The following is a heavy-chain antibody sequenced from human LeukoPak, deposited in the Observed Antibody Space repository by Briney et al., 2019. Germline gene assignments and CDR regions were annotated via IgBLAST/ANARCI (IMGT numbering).Heavy chain of an antibody. D-gene: IGHD4-17*01. CDR3: ARHKDYGFDY. V-gene: IGHV3-48*02. Sequence: GGSLRLSCAASGFTFSGYTMNWVRQAPGKGLEWVSHISFSSSTVSYADSVKGRFTISRDSANNSLYLQMNSLRDEDTAVYYCARHKDYGFDYWGQGTLVTVSS. CDR2: ISFSSSTV. J-gene: IGHJ4*02. CDR1: GFTFSGYT.